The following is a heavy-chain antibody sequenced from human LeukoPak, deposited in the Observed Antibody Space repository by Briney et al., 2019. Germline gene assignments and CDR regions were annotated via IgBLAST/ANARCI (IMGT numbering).Heavy chain of an antibody. J-gene: IGHJ4*02. CDR2: TYHTGST. CDR3: AVLYYDRVY. Sequence: SETLSLTCDVSGDSINSINWWNWVRQPPGKGLEWIGETYHTGSTNYNPSLKSRVTISADKSKNQFSLKLSSVTAADTAVYYCAVLYYDRVYWGQGTLVTVSS. CDR1: GDSINSINW. D-gene: IGHD3-22*01. V-gene: IGHV4-4*02.